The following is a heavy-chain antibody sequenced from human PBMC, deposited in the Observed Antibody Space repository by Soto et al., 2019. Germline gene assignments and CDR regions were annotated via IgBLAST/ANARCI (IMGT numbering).Heavy chain of an antibody. CDR1: GFTFSSYS. D-gene: IGHD2-2*01. V-gene: IGHV3-72*01. CDR2: TRNKANSYTT. Sequence: GGSLRLSCAASGFTFSSYSMNWVRQAPGKGLEWVGRTRNKANSYTTEYAASVKGRFTISRDDSKNSLYLQMNSLKTEDTAVYYCARAVPAANIYYYYYMDVWGKGTTVTVSS. CDR3: ARAVPAANIYYYYYMDV. J-gene: IGHJ6*03.